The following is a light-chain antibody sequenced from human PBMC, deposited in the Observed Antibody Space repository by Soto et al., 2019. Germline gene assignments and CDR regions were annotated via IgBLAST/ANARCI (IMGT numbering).Light chain of an antibody. V-gene: IGKV3-20*01. CDR1: QNIISTY. J-gene: IGKJ1*01. Sequence: EIVLTQSPGTLSLSPGERATLSCRASQNIISTYLAWYQQKPGQAPRLLISGSSSRATGIPDRFIGTGSGTVFTLTISRLEPEDFAVYYCQHYGSSPQTFGKGTKVEIK. CDR2: GSS. CDR3: QHYGSSPQT.